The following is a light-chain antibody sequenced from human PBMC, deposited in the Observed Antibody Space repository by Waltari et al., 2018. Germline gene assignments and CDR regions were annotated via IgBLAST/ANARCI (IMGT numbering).Light chain of an antibody. CDR3: QHYVRLPAT. J-gene: IGKJ1*01. CDR2: GAS. V-gene: IGKV3-20*01. CDR1: QSVSRS. Sequence: IVLTQSPGTLSLSPGERATLSCRASQSVSRSLAWYQQKPGQAPKLLIYGASTRATGIPARFTGSGSGTYFSLTISSLEPEDFAIYFCQHYVRLPATFGQGTKVEIK.